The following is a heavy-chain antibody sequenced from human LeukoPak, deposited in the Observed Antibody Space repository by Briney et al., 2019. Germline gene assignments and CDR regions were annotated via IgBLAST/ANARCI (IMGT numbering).Heavy chain of an antibody. V-gene: IGHV4-34*01. Sequence: KPSETLSLTCAVYGGSFSGYYWSWIRQPPGKGLEWIGEINHSGSTNYNPSLKSRVTISVDTSKNQFSLKLSSVTAADTAVYYCARLYCSGGSCYLYFDYWGQGTLVTVSS. D-gene: IGHD2-15*01. CDR1: GGSFSGYY. CDR3: ARLYCSGGSCYLYFDY. CDR2: INHSGST. J-gene: IGHJ4*02.